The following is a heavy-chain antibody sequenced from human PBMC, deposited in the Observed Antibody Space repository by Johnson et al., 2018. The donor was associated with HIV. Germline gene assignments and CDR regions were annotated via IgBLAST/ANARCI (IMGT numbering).Heavy chain of an antibody. CDR2: ISHDGSND. J-gene: IGHJ3*01. V-gene: IGHV3-30-3*02. D-gene: IGHD2-15*01. CDR3: AKRGGYCSGGACPHVFDV. CDR1: GFTFSSYA. Sequence: QVQLVESGGGVVQPGGSLRLSCAASGFTFSSYAMHWVRQAPAKGLEWVALISHDGSNDYCADSVKGRFTISRDNSKNTMSLQMNSLRAEDTALYYCAKRGGYCSGGACPHVFDVWGQGTMVTVSS.